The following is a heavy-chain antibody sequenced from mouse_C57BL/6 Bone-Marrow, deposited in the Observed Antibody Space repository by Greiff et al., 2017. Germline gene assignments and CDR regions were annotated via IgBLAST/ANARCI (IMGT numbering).Heavy chain of an antibody. Sequence: QVQLKESGPGLVAPSQSLSITCTVSGFSLTSYGVHWVRQPPGTGLEWLVVIWCDGSTTYTSALKPRLSISKDNSKSQVCLKENSLPTDATAMFYCAFQGGNWGFAYWGQGTLVTVSA. V-gene: IGHV2-6*03. CDR3: AFQGGNWGFAY. J-gene: IGHJ3*01. D-gene: IGHD4-1*01. CDR2: IWCDGST. CDR1: GFSLTSYG.